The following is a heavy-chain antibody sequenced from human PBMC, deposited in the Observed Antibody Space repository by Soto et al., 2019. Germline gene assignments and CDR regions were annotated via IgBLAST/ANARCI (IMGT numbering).Heavy chain of an antibody. CDR3: GKVLVGATGHTDSDS. J-gene: IGHJ4*02. CDR2: IDYNGVT. Sequence: NPSETLSLTCTVSGGSMCSSGYYWVWIRQPPGRGLEWIGNIDYNGVTYSNPSLKSRVTISRDTSKNQFSLKLTSVTAADTALYYCGKVLVGATGHTDSDSWGPGTLVTSPQ. V-gene: IGHV4-39*01. CDR1: GGSMCSSGYY. D-gene: IGHD2-15*01.